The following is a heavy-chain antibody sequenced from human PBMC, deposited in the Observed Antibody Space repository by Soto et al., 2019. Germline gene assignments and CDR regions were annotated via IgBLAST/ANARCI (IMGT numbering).Heavy chain of an antibody. CDR2: IWYDGSNK. J-gene: IGHJ4*02. V-gene: IGHV3-33*01. Sequence: PGGSLRLSCAASGFTFSSYDIHWVRQAPGKGLEWVALIWYDGSNKYYADSVKGRFTISRDNSKNTLYLQMNSLRAEDTAVYYCARDLYYYDSSGYRASFDYWGQGTLVTVSS. D-gene: IGHD3-22*01. CDR3: ARDLYYYDSSGYRASFDY. CDR1: GFTFSSYD.